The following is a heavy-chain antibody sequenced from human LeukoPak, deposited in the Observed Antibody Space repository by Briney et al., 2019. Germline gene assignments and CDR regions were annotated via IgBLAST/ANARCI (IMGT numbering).Heavy chain of an antibody. CDR1: GYTFTSYY. Sequence: ASVKVSCKASGYTFTSYYMHWVRQAPGRGLEWMGIINPSGGSTSYAQKFQGRVTMTRDTSTSTVYMELSSLRSEDTAVYYCARGGVVIRPGGNWFDPWGQGTLVTVSS. J-gene: IGHJ5*02. CDR3: ARGGVVIRPGGNWFDP. V-gene: IGHV1-46*01. CDR2: INPSGGST. D-gene: IGHD2-21*01.